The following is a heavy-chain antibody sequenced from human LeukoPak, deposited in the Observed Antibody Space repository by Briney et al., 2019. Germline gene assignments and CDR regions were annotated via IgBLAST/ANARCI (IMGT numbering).Heavy chain of an antibody. D-gene: IGHD5-18*01. V-gene: IGHV3-23*01. Sequence: PGGSLRHSCAASGFTFSSYGMSWVRQAPGKGLEWVSAISGSGGSTYYADSVKGRFTISRDNSKNTLYLQMNSLRAEDTAVYYCAKMRYSYVRGTLDYWGQGTLVTVSS. CDR1: GFTFSSYG. J-gene: IGHJ4*02. CDR2: ISGSGGST. CDR3: AKMRYSYVRGTLDY.